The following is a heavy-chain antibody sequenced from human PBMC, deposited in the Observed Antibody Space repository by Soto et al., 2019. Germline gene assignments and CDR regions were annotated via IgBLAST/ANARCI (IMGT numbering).Heavy chain of an antibody. J-gene: IGHJ3*02. Sequence: PSETLSLTCAVSGGSISSSNWWSWVRQPPGKGLEWIGEIYHSGSTNYNPSLKSRVTISVDKSKNQFSLKLSSVTAADTAVYYCAREPDYYDSSGYYYRDAFDIWGQGTMVTV. CDR3: AREPDYYDSSGYYYRDAFDI. V-gene: IGHV4-4*02. D-gene: IGHD3-22*01. CDR2: IYHSGST. CDR1: GGSISSSNW.